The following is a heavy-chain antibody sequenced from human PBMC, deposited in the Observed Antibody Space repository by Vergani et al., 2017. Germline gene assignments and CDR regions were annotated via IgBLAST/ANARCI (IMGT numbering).Heavy chain of an antibody. Sequence: QVQLQQWGAGLLKPSETLSLTCAVYGGSFSGYYWSWIRQPPGKGLEWIGEINHSGSTNYNPSLKSRVTISVDTSKNQFSLKLSSVTAADTAVYYCARELGQWENSGSYYWGQGTLVTVSS. J-gene: IGHJ4*02. CDR1: GGSFSGYY. V-gene: IGHV4-34*01. CDR2: INHSGST. CDR3: ARELGQWENSGSYY. D-gene: IGHD1-26*01.